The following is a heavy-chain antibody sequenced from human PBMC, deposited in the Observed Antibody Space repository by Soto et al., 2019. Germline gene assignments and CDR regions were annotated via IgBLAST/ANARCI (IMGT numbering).Heavy chain of an antibody. Sequence: QVQLVESGGGLVKTSGSLRIACAASGFTFSDYYMSLVRQAPGKGLEWVSYISSTGNTIYYADSVKGRFTISRDNAKNSVYLQMNSLRAEDTALYFCAKMSSENYYDPVFSWGQGTLVTVSS. CDR2: ISSTGNTI. J-gene: IGHJ4*02. D-gene: IGHD3-22*01. CDR3: AKMSSENYYDPVFS. V-gene: IGHV3-11*01. CDR1: GFTFSDYY.